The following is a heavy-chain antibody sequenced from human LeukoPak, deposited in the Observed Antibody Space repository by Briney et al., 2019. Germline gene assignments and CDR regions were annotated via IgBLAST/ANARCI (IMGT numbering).Heavy chain of an antibody. CDR2: INSGGDT. Sequence: GGSLRLSCAASGFTLSSFAMTWVRQAPGEGLEWVSTINSGGDTFHRDSVKGRFTISRDNSKNTLNLQMNSLRVEDTAVFYCAKGDPERGSTNWGQGTLVTVSS. V-gene: IGHV3-23*01. D-gene: IGHD6-13*01. CDR3: AKGDPERGSTN. J-gene: IGHJ4*02. CDR1: GFTLSSFA.